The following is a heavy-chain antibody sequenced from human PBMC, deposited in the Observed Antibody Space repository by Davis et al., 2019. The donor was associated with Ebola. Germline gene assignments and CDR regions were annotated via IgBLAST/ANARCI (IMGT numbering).Heavy chain of an antibody. D-gene: IGHD1-26*01. CDR1: GFTFSSYG. V-gene: IGHV3-30*18. J-gene: IGHJ4*02. CDR2: ISYDGSNK. CDR3: AKTKGGSYFDY. Sequence: PGGSLRLSCAAPGFTFSSYGMHWVRQAPGKGLEWVAVISYDGSNKYYADSVKGRFTISRDNSKNTLYLQMNSLRAEDTAVYYCAKTKGGSYFDYWGQGTLVTVSS.